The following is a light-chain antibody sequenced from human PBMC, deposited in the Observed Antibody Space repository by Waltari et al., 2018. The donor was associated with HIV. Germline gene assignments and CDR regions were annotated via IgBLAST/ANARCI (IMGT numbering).Light chain of an antibody. CDR2: EVT. J-gene: IGLJ3*02. CDR1: SSDVGGYNF. Sequence: QSALTQPASVSGSPGQSITISCTGTSSDVGGYNFVSWYQQYPGKVPKLMVYEVTKRPSGVSNRFSGSKSGNTASLTISGLQAEDEADYYCCSYAGSSWVFGGGTKLTVL. CDR3: CSYAGSSWV. V-gene: IGLV2-23*02.